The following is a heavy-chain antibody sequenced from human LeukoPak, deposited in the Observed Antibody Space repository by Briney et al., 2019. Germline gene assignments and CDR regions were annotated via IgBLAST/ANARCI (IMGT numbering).Heavy chain of an antibody. CDR1: GGSISSGGYS. Sequence: PSETLSLTCAVSGGSISSGGYSWSWIRQPPGKGLEWIGYIYHSGSTYYNPSLKSRVTISVDRSKNQFSLKLSSVTAADTAVYYCATLPTSGWYADWGQGTLVTVSS. D-gene: IGHD6-19*01. J-gene: IGHJ4*02. CDR2: IYHSGST. CDR3: ATLPTSGWYAD. V-gene: IGHV4-30-2*01.